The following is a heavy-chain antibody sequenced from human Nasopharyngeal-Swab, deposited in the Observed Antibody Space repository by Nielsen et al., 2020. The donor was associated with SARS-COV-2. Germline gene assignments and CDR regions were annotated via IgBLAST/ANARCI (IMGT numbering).Heavy chain of an antibody. CDR2: ISGSGGST. Sequence: GESLKISCAASGFTFSSYAMSWVRQAPGKGLEWVSAISGSGGSTYYADSVKGRFTISRDNSEKKVYLEMHSLRAEDTAVYYCAKDRYCNGGACYFNGFDSWGQGTLITVSS. D-gene: IGHD2-15*01. CDR3: AKDRYCNGGACYFNGFDS. J-gene: IGHJ4*02. CDR1: GFTFSSYA. V-gene: IGHV3-23*01.